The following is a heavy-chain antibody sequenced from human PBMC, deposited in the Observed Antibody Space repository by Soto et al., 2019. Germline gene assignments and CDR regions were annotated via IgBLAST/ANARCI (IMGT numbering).Heavy chain of an antibody. CDR2: IYYSGNT. Sequence: QVQLQESGPGLVKPSQTLSLTCTVSGASISSGDYYWTWIRQPPGKGLEWIGSIYYSGNTYYNPALKSRVTISVDPSNNQFSPKLSSVTAADTAVYYCARASYDSSTYYLDYWGQGTLVTVSS. D-gene: IGHD3-22*01. CDR1: GASISSGDYY. CDR3: ARASYDSSTYYLDY. J-gene: IGHJ4*02. V-gene: IGHV4-30-4*01.